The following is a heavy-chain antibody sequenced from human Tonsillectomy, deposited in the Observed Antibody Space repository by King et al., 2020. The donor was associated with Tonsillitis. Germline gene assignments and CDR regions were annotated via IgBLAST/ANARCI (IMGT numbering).Heavy chain of an antibody. J-gene: IGHJ4*02. CDR1: GGSISSGGYY. D-gene: IGHD3-10*01. V-gene: IGHV4-31*03. CDR2: IYYSGST. Sequence: QLQESGPGLVKPSQTLSLTCTVSGGSISSGGYYWSWIRQHPGKGLEWIGYIYYSGSTYYNPSLKSRVTISVDTSKNQSSLKLSSVTAADTAVYYCARITMVRGVIITDYFDYWGQGTLVTVSS. CDR3: ARITMVRGVIITDYFDY.